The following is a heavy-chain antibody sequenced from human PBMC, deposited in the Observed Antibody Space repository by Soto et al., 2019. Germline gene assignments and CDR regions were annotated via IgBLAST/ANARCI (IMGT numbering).Heavy chain of an antibody. D-gene: IGHD1-26*01. Sequence: QVQLVESGGGLVQPGGSLRLSCAASGFTFGDYYMSWIRQAPGKGLEWVSYISSSGSTIYYADSVKGRFAISRDNAKNSLYLQMNSLRAEDTAVYYCASQDVVGATSRFWGQGTLVTVSS. J-gene: IGHJ4*02. CDR1: GFTFGDYY. CDR3: ASQDVVGATSRF. V-gene: IGHV3-11*01. CDR2: ISSSGSTI.